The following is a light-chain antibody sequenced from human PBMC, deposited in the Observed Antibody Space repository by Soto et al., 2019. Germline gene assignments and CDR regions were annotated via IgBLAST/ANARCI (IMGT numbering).Light chain of an antibody. CDR2: DVS. Sequence: QSALTQPASVSGSPGQSITISCTGTSSDVGGYNYVSWYQQYPGKAPKLMIYDVSNRPSGVSNRFSGSKSGNTASLTISGLQAEDEADYYCSSYTSSSPRVFGGGTQLTVL. V-gene: IGLV2-14*01. CDR3: SSYTSSSPRV. J-gene: IGLJ2*01. CDR1: SSDVGGYNY.